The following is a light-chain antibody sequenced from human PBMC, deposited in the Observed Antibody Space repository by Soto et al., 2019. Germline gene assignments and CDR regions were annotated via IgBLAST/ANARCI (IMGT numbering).Light chain of an antibody. CDR1: QSISSW. Sequence: DIQMTQSPSTLSASVGDRVTITCRASQSISSWLAWYQQKPGKAPKLLIYDATSLESGVPSRLSGSGSGKEFTLAISSLQPDYFSTYYCQQYNIYWTFGQGTEAEIK. CDR2: DAT. V-gene: IGKV1-5*01. J-gene: IGKJ1*01. CDR3: QQYNIYWT.